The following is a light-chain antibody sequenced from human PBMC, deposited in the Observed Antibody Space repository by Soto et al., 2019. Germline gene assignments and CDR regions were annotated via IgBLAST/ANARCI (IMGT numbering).Light chain of an antibody. V-gene: IGKV1-33*01. CDR2: DAS. Sequence: DIQLTQSPYYLSASVGDRVTITCQASQAIITYLNWFQQRPGKAPQLLIYDASHLETRVPSTFSGSGSGTAFTLTISSLQPEDVGPYYCQQYDNLPLTSGGGTKVEV. J-gene: IGKJ4*01. CDR3: QQYDNLPLT. CDR1: QAIITY.